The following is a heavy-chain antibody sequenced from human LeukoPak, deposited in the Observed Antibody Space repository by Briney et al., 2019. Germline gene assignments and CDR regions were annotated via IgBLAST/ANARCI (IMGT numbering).Heavy chain of an antibody. CDR2: IWYDGSNK. CDR1: GFTFSNCG. CDR3: ARSDYDFWSNSTNEIDY. V-gene: IGHV3-33*08. J-gene: IGHJ4*02. Sequence: PGRSLRLSCAASGFTFSNCGMHWFRQAPGKGLEWVAVIWYDGSNKYYADPVKGRFTISRDNSKNTLYPQMNSLRAEDTAVYYCARSDYDFWSNSTNEIDYWGQGTLVTVSS. D-gene: IGHD3-3*01.